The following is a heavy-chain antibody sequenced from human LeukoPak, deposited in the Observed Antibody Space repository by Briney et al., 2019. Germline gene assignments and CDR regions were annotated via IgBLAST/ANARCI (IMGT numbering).Heavy chain of an antibody. J-gene: IGHJ4*02. V-gene: IGHV1-8*02. CDR3: ARTLRRHCSGGSCYSPHLDN. Sequence: ASVKVSCKASGYTVTIYDINWVRQATGQGLEWMGWMNPNSGNTGYAQKFQGRVTMTRDTSISTAYMEVSSLRSEDTAVYYCARTLRRHCSGGSCYSPHLDNWGQGTLVTVSS. CDR2: MNPNSGNT. CDR1: GYTVTIYD. D-gene: IGHD2-15*01.